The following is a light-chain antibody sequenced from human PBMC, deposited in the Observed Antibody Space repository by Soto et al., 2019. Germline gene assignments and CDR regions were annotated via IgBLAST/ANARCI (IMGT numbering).Light chain of an antibody. CDR1: NIGSKS. CDR3: SSYSSSSTLDV. V-gene: IGLV3-21*02. CDR2: DDS. Sequence: SYELTQPPSVSVAPGQTARITCGGNNIGSKSVHWYQQKPGQAPVLVVYDDSDRPSGIPERFSGSNSGNTASLTISGLQAEDEATYYCSSYSSSSTLDVFGTGTKVTVL. J-gene: IGLJ1*01.